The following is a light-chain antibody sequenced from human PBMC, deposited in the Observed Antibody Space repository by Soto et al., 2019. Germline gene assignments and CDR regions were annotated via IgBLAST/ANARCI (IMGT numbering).Light chain of an antibody. CDR3: QQYNSWLWT. CDR2: GAS. Sequence: EIVLTQSPGTLSLSPGERATLSCRASQSVSSSHLAWYQQKPGQAPRLLIYGASTRATGIPARFSGSGSGTEFTLIISSLQSEDSAVYYCQQYNSWLWTFGQGTKVDIK. J-gene: IGKJ1*01. V-gene: IGKV3-15*01. CDR1: QSVSSSH.